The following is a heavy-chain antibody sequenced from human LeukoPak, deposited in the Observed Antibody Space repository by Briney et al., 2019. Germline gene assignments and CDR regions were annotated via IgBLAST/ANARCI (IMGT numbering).Heavy chain of an antibody. J-gene: IGHJ4*02. Sequence: GGSLRLSCTASGFTVSSDYMSWVRQAPGKGLEWVSVVYSGGNTYYADSVKGRFTISRDNSKNTLYLQMSSLRAEDTAVYYCVKDYDILTGYFDYWGQGTLVTVSS. CDR3: VKDYDILTGYFDY. CDR1: GFTVSSDY. CDR2: VYSGGNT. D-gene: IGHD3-9*01. V-gene: IGHV3-66*01.